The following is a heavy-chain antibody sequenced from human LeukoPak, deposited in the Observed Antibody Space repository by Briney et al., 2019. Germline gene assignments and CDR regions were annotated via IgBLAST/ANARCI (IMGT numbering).Heavy chain of an antibody. D-gene: IGHD3-22*01. J-gene: IGHJ1*01. Sequence: GASVKVSCKASGYTFTSYYMHWVRQAPGQGLEWMGIINPSGGSTSYAQKFQGRVTMTRDMSTSTVYMELSSLRSEDTAVYYCARGAYYYDSSGLKRYFQHWGQGTLVTVSS. CDR1: GYTFTSYY. CDR2: INPSGGST. V-gene: IGHV1-46*01. CDR3: ARGAYYYDSSGLKRYFQH.